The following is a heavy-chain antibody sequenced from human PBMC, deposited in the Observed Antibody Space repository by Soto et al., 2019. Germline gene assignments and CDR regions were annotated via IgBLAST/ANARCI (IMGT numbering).Heavy chain of an antibody. CDR3: SSGGVFCSSTSCYRRSIDY. CDR2: IKQDGSEK. D-gene: IGHD2-2*02. CDR1: GFTFSSYW. V-gene: IGHV3-7*01. Sequence: GGSLRLSCAASGFTFSSYWMSWVRQAPGKGLEWVANIKQDGSEKYYVDSVKGRFTISRDNAKNSLYLQMNSLRAEDTAVYYCSSGGVFCSSTSCYRRSIDYWGQGTLVTVSS. J-gene: IGHJ4*02.